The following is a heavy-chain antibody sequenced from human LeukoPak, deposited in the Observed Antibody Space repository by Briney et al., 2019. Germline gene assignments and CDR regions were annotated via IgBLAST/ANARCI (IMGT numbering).Heavy chain of an antibody. CDR3: ARPIHCTSGVCYEY. V-gene: IGHV5-51*01. Sequence: GGSLQISCKGSGYSFTSYWIGWVRQLPGKGLEWMGIIYPADSSTKFSPSFQGQVTISADKSIATAYLQWSSLKASDTAMYYCARPIHCTSGVCYEYWGQGTLVTVSS. D-gene: IGHD2-8*01. J-gene: IGHJ4*02. CDR1: GYSFTSYW. CDR2: IYPADSST.